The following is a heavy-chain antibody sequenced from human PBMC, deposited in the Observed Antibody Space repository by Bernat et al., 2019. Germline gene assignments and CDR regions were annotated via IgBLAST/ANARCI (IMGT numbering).Heavy chain of an antibody. CDR2: INAGNGNT. V-gene: IGHV1-3*01. Sequence: QVQLVQSGAEVKKPGASVKVSCKASGYTFTSYAMHWVRQAPGQRLEWMGWINAGNGNTKYSQRFQGRFTITRDTSATTAYMELSSLRSEDTAVYYCAGSRSDAFDIWGQGTMVTVSS. CDR3: AGSRSDAFDI. J-gene: IGHJ3*02. CDR1: GYTFTSYA.